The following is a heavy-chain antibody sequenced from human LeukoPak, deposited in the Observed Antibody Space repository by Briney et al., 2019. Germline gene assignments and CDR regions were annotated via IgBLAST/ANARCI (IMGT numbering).Heavy chain of an antibody. V-gene: IGHV3-7*05. CDR1: GFTFSSYW. CDR3: ASPKTPSGSYGDFDY. CDR2: IKQDGSEK. Sequence: GGSLRLSCAASGFTFSSYWMNWARQAPGKGLEWVANIKQDGSEKYYVDSVKGRFTISRDNAKNSPYLQMNSLRAEDTAVYYCASPKTPSGSYGDFDYWGQGTLVTVSS. D-gene: IGHD1-26*01. J-gene: IGHJ4*02.